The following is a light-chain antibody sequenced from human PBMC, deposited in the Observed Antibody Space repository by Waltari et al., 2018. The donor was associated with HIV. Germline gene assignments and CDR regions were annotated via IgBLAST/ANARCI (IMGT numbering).Light chain of an antibody. CDR2: DVS. Sequence: QSALTQPRSVSGSPGPSVTISCTGTSSDVGGYNYVSWYQQHPGKAPKLMIYDVSKRPSGVPDRFSGSKSGNTASLTISGLQAEDEADYYCCSYAGDYTFVLFGGGTKLTVL. CDR1: SSDVGGYNY. CDR3: CSYAGDYTFVL. V-gene: IGLV2-11*01. J-gene: IGLJ2*01.